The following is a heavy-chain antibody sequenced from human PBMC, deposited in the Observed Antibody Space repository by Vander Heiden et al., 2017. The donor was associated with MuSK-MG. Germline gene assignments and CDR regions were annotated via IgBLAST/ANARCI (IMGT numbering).Heavy chain of an antibody. J-gene: IGHJ6*03. CDR1: GFTFSSYS. D-gene: IGHD5-12*01. CDR3: AREQYSGYDSYYYYYMDV. Sequence: EVQLVESGGGLVKPGGSLRLSCAASGFTFSSYSMNWVRQAPGKGLEWVSSISSSSSYIYYADSVKGRFTISRDNAKNSLYLQMNSLRAEDTAVYYCAREQYSGYDSYYYYYMDVWGKGTTVTVSS. CDR2: ISSSSSYI. V-gene: IGHV3-21*01.